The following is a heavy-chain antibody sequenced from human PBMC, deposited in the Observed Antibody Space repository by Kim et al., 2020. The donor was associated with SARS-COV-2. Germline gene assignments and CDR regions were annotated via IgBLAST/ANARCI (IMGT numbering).Heavy chain of an antibody. CDR1: GFTFSSYA. J-gene: IGHJ4*02. Sequence: GGSLRLSCAASGFTFSSYAMSWVRQAPGKGLEWVSAISGSGGSTYYADSVKGRFTISRDNSKNTLYLQMNSLRAEDTAVYYCAKDQGPYGSGSYYETFGGQGTLVTVSA. CDR2: ISGSGGST. D-gene: IGHD3-10*01. CDR3: AKDQGPYGSGSYYETF. V-gene: IGHV3-23*01.